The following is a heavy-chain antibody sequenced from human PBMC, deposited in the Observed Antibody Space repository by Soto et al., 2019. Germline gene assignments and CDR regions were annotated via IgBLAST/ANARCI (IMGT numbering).Heavy chain of an antibody. Sequence: DVQLVESGGGLVEPGGSLRLTCAGSGFTFRNSEMFWVRQAPGKGLEWVSKINYSGSNIYYSKSVKGRFTISRDNAKNSLYLQMNSLTDEDTAIYFCARESEDLTSNFDYWGQGTLVTVSS. CDR3: ARESEDLTSNFDY. CDR2: INYSGSNI. CDR1: GFTFRNSE. V-gene: IGHV3-48*03. J-gene: IGHJ4*02.